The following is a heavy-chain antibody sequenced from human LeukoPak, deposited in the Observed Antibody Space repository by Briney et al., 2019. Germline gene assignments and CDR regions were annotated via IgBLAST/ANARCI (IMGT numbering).Heavy chain of an antibody. Sequence: PGGSLRLSCAASGFTFSSYWMSWVRQAPGKGLEWVANIKQDGSEKYYVDSVKGRFTISRDNAKNSLYLQMNSLRAEDTAVYYCARGGWSSGWYPTAPYAFDIWGQGTMVTASS. CDR1: GFTFSSYW. CDR3: ARGGWSSGWYPTAPYAFDI. D-gene: IGHD6-19*01. V-gene: IGHV3-7*01. J-gene: IGHJ3*02. CDR2: IKQDGSEK.